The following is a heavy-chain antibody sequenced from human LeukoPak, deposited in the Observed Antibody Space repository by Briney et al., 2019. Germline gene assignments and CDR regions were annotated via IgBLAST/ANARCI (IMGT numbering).Heavy chain of an antibody. V-gene: IGHV3-9*01. CDR2: ISWNSGNV. CDR3: VKDRGFGSGSYGHFDY. J-gene: IGHJ4*02. Sequence: PGGSLRLSCAASGFNFDDYAIHWVRQAPGKGLEWVSDISWNSGNVGYADSVKGRFTISRDNAKDSVYLQMNSLRSEDTALYYCVKDRGFGSGSYGHFDYWGQGALVTVSS. D-gene: IGHD3-10*01. CDR1: GFNFDDYA.